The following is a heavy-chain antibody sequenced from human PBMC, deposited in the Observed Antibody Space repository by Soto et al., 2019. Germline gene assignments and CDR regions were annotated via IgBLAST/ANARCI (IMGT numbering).Heavy chain of an antibody. V-gene: IGHV3-23*01. Sequence: EVQLLESGGDLVQPGGSLRLSCAASGFTFSSYVMTWVRQAPGKGLEWVSSISGSGSMTYYTNYADSVNGRFTISRDNSKNTLYLQMSSLRAEDTGVYYCAKVMIPNVDMMFHYWGQGTLVTVSS. D-gene: IGHD3-16*01. CDR3: AKVMIPNVDMMFHY. CDR2: ISGSGSMTYYT. J-gene: IGHJ4*02. CDR1: GFTFSSYV.